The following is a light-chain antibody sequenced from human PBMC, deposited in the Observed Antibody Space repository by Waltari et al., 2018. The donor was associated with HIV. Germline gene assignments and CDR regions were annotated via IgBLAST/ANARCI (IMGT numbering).Light chain of an antibody. J-gene: IGLJ3*02. Sequence: QSVLTQPPSASGTPGQRVTISCSGSSSNIGRNTVNWYQQLPGTAPKLLIYSNNQGPSGVPARFSGSKSGTSASLAISGLQSEDEADYYCAAWDDSLNGPVFGGGTKLTVL. CDR1: SSNIGRNT. V-gene: IGLV1-44*01. CDR3: AAWDDSLNGPV. CDR2: SNN.